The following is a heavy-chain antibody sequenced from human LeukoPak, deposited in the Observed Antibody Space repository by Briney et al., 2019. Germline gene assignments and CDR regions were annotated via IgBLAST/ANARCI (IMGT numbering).Heavy chain of an antibody. D-gene: IGHD1-26*01. CDR2: ISAYNGNT. Sequence: ASVKVSCKASGYIFTSYDINWVRQAPGQGLEWMGWISAYNGNTNYAQKLQGRVTMTTDTSTSTAYMELRSLRSDDTAVYYCARGLTGSYFLDYWGQGTLVTVSS. V-gene: IGHV1-18*01. J-gene: IGHJ4*02. CDR1: GYIFTSYD. CDR3: ARGLTGSYFLDY.